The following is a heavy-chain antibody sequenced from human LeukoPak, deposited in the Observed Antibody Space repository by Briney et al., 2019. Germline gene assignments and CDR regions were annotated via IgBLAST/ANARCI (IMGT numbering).Heavy chain of an antibody. CDR2: IYYSGST. J-gene: IGHJ4*02. CDR3: AGHRAAIAAQIMDY. Sequence: SETLSLTCTVSGGSISSYYWSWIRQPPGKGLEWIGSIYYSGSTYCNPSLKSRVTISVDTSKNQFSLILSSVTAADTAVYYCAGHRAAIAAQIMDYWGQGTLVTVSS. D-gene: IGHD6-6*01. V-gene: IGHV4-39*07. CDR1: GGSISSYY.